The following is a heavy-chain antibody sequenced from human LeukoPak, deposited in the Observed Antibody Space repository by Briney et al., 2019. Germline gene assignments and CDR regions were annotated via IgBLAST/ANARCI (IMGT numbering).Heavy chain of an antibody. V-gene: IGHV3-23*01. Sequence: GGSLRLSCAASGFTFSSYAMSWVRQAPGKGLEWVSAISGSGGSTYYADSVKGRFTISRDNSKNTLYLQMNSLRAEDTAVYYCAKESARRAAAGKGVNYWGQGTLVTVSS. CDR1: GFTFSSYA. D-gene: IGHD6-13*01. J-gene: IGHJ4*02. CDR2: ISGSGGST. CDR3: AKESARRAAAGKGVNY.